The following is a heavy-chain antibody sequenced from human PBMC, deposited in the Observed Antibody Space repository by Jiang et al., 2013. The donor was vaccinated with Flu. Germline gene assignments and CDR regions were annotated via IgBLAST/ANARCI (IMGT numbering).Heavy chain of an antibody. D-gene: IGHD2-15*01. V-gene: IGHV1-18*01. J-gene: IGHJ4*02. CDR2: ISAYNGNT. Sequence: KASGYTFTSYGISWVRQAPGQGLEWMGWISAYNGNTNYAQKLQGRVTMTTDTSTSTAYMELRSLRSDDTAVYYCAREVGYCSGGSCWFDYWGQGTLVTVSS. CDR3: AREVGYCSGGSCWFDY. CDR1: GYTFTSYG.